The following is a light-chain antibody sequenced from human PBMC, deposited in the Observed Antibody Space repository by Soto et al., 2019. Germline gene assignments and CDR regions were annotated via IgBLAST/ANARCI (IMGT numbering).Light chain of an antibody. CDR1: QGISSY. CDR2: AAS. CDR3: QQLNSYPQLT. Sequence: IQLTQSPSSLSASVGDRVTITCRARQGISSYLAWYQQKPGKAPKLLIYAASTLQSGVPSRFSGSGYGTDFTLTISSLQPEDFATYYCQQLNSYPQLTFGGGTKVEIK. V-gene: IGKV1-9*01. J-gene: IGKJ4*01.